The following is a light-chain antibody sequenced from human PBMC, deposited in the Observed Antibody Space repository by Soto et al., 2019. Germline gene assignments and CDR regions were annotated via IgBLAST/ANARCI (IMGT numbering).Light chain of an antibody. CDR1: QSVSDNY. Sequence: EIVLTQSPATLSLSPGERATLSCGASQSVSDNYLAWYQQKPGQAPRLLIYGASNRATGIPDRFSGSGSGTDFPITISRLEPEDFAVYYCQQYGSPGTFGQGTKVDIK. CDR3: QQYGSPGT. J-gene: IGKJ1*01. V-gene: IGKV3-20*01. CDR2: GAS.